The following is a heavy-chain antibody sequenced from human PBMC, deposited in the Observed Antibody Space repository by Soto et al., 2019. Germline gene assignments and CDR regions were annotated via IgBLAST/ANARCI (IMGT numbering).Heavy chain of an antibody. CDR1: GFTCITYS. CDR3: ARDNGMAGSFDP. CDR2: ISFSSTTI. Sequence: GGSLRLSSTASGFTCITYSMNWVRQAPGKGLEWVSYISFSSTTIFYADSVRGRFTISGDNAKNSLYLQMNTLRDEDTAVYYCARDNGMAGSFDPWGQGTLVTVSS. J-gene: IGHJ5*02. V-gene: IGHV3-48*02. D-gene: IGHD2-8*01.